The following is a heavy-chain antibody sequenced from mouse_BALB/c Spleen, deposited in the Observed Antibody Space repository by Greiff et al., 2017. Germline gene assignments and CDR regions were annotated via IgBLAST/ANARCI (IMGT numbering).Heavy chain of an antibody. CDR3: TRGAARAYYAMDY. CDR1: GYTFTSYW. J-gene: IGHJ4*01. CDR2: IYPSDSYT. D-gene: IGHD3-1*01. Sequence: VQLQQPGAELVRPGASVKLSCKASGYTFTSYWINWVKQRPGQGLEWIGNIYPSDSYTNYNQKFKDKATLTVDKSSSTAYMQLSSPTSEDSAVYYCTRGAARAYYAMDYWGQGTSVTVSS. V-gene: IGHV1-69*02.